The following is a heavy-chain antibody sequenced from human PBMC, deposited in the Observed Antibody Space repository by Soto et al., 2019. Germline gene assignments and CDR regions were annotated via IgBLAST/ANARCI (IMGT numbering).Heavy chain of an antibody. CDR1: GFTFSSYW. D-gene: IGHD1-26*01. CDR3: ARDLASTTIPNS. J-gene: IGHJ4*02. CDR2: IKQEGSEK. Sequence: EVQLVESGGGLVQPGGSLRLSCAASGFTFSSYWMSWVRQAPGKGLEWVANIKQEGSEKYYVDSVKGRFTISRDNAKNSLYLQMHSLRAENTAVYYCARDLASTTIPNSWSQGTLVTVSS. V-gene: IGHV3-7*04.